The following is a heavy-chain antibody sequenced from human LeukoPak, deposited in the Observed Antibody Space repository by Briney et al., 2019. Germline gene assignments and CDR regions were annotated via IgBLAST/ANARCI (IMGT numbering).Heavy chain of an antibody. CDR3: ARDLDSVMDV. CDR1: GFTFSSYT. CDR2: ISYDGSNK. Sequence: PGGSLRLPCAASGFTFSSYTMHWVRQAPGKGLEWVAVISYDGSNKYYADSVKGRFTISRDNSKNTLYLQMNGLRAEDTAVYYCARDLDSVMDVWGQGTTVTVSS. V-gene: IGHV3-30*04. J-gene: IGHJ6*02.